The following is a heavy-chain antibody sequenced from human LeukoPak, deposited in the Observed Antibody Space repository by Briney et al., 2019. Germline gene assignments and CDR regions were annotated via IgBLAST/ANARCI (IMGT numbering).Heavy chain of an antibody. D-gene: IGHD3-16*01. CDR2: ISASGSDT. CDR1: GFPFSSYA. V-gene: IGHV3-23*01. CDR3: DLDARLGESLR. J-gene: IGHJ4*02. Sequence: GGSLRLSRTGSGFPFSSYAMSWVRQAPGKGLEWVSYISASGSDTYYADSVKGRLTTSRDNSKNTLYLEMNSLRVEDTAVYYCDLDARLGESLRWGQGTLVTVSS.